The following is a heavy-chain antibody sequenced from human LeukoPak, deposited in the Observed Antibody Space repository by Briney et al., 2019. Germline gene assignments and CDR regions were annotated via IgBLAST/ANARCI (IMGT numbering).Heavy chain of an antibody. V-gene: IGHV3-30*02. CDR2: IRYDGSNK. J-gene: IGHJ4*02. CDR1: GFTFSAYV. Sequence: HPGGSLRLSCAASGFTFSAYVMHWVRQAPGKGLEWVAFIRYDGSNKNYADSVKGRFTISRDNSKNTLYLQMNSLRAEDTAVYYCARMAYCTNGVCYTGGDYWGQGTLGTVSS. D-gene: IGHD2-8*01. CDR3: ARMAYCTNGVCYTGGDY.